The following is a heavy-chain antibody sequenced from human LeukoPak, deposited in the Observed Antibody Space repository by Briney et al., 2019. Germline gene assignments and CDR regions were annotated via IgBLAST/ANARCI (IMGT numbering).Heavy chain of an antibody. CDR1: GGSISSYY. CDR3: ARSTYTDNYAHWFDP. Sequence: KPSETLSLTCTVSGGSISSYYWSWIRQPPGKGLEWVGFIYYTGSTNCNPSLKSRVTISVDTSKNQFSLKLTSVTAADTAVYYCARSTYTDNYAHWFDPWGQGTLVTVSS. J-gene: IGHJ5*02. D-gene: IGHD5-24*01. V-gene: IGHV4-59*01. CDR2: IYYTGST.